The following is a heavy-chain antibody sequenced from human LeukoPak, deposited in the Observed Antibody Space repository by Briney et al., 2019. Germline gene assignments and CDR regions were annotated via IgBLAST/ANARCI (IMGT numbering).Heavy chain of an antibody. J-gene: IGHJ4*02. CDR3: ARDRTIIRY. D-gene: IGHD3-9*01. V-gene: IGHV4-59*01. CDR1: GGSISNYY. Sequence: SETLSLTCTVSGGSISNYYWNWIRQPPGKRLEWIGYIYYSGSTKYNPSLTSRVTISVDTSKNQFSLKLTSVTAADTAVYYCARDRTIIRYWGQGTLVTVSS. CDR2: IYYSGST.